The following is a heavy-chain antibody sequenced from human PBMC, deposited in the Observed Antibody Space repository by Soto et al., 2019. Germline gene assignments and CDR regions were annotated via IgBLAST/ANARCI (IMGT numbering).Heavy chain of an antibody. CDR1: GYSFTSYW. CDR2: IDPSDAYT. D-gene: IGHD6-13*01. J-gene: IGHJ6*02. Sequence: GESLKISCKGYGYSFTSYWISWVRQMPGKGLEWLGGIDPSDAYTNYGPSFQGHVTISADKSISTAYLQWSSLKASDTAMYSCTRPSAADSHHYRYVIDVWGQGITVT. V-gene: IGHV5-10-1*01. CDR3: TRPSAADSHHYRYVIDV.